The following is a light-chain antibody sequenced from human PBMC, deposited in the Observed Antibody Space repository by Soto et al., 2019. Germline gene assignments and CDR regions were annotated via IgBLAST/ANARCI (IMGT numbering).Light chain of an antibody. J-gene: IGKJ2*01. CDR3: QEYHSYS. V-gene: IGKV1-5*03. CDR1: QSVSSW. Sequence: DIQMTQSPSTLSAALGDRVTITCRASQSVSSWLAWYQQKPGKAPKLLIYKASSLESGVPPRFSGSGSGTEFTLTISSLQPEDFAPYYCQEYHSYSFGQGTKLELK. CDR2: KAS.